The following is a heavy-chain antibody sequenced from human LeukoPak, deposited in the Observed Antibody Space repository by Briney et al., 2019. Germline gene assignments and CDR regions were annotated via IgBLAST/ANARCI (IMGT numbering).Heavy chain of an antibody. CDR3: ARDGVVGATMEYNWFDP. V-gene: IGHV4-59*01. CDR1: GGSISSYY. Sequence: SETLSLTCTFSGGSISSYYWSWIRQPPGKGLEWIGYIYYSGSTNYNPSLKSRVTISVDTSKNQFSLKLSSVTAADTAVYYCARDGVVGATMEYNWFDPWGQGTLVTVSS. D-gene: IGHD1-26*01. CDR2: IYYSGST. J-gene: IGHJ5*02.